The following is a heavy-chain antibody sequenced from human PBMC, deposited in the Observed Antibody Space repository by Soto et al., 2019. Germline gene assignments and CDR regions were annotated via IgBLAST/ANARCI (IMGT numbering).Heavy chain of an antibody. CDR3: ARGLRGYDILTGYYHPDKWWLDP. D-gene: IGHD3-9*01. CDR2: ISAYNGNT. Sequence: ASVKVSCKASGYTFTSYGISWVRQPPGQGLEWMGWISAYNGNTNYAQKLQGRVTMTTDTSTSTAYMELRSLRSDDTAVYYCARGLRGYDILTGYYHPDKWWLDPWGQVTL. CDR1: GYTFTSYG. J-gene: IGHJ5*02. V-gene: IGHV1-18*01.